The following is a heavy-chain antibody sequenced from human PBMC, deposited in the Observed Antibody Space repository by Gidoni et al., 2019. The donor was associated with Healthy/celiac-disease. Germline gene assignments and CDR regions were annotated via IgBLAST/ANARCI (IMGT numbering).Heavy chain of an antibody. Sequence: EVQLLESGGGLVQPGGSLRLSCAASGFTFSSYAMNWVRQAPGKGREWVAAISGSGGSTYDADSVKGRFTISRDNSKNTLYLQMNSLRAEDTAVYYCAKDGGESRARAFDIWGQGTMVTVSS. CDR2: ISGSGGST. CDR1: GFTFSSYA. D-gene: IGHD3-10*01. CDR3: AKDGGESRARAFDI. J-gene: IGHJ3*02. V-gene: IGHV3-23*01.